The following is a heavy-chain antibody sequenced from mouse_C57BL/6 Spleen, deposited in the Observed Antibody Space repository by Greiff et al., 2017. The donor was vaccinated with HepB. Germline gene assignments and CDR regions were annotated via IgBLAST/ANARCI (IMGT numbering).Heavy chain of an antibody. V-gene: IGHV5-4*01. J-gene: IGHJ2*01. D-gene: IGHD4-1*01. CDR1: GFTFSSYA. CDR2: ISDGGSYT. CDR3: ARERGLGGRYFDY. Sequence: EVKVVESGGGLVKPGGSLKLSCAASGFTFSSYAMSWVRQTPEKRLEWVATISDGGSYTYYPDNVKGRFTISRDNAKNNLYLQMSHLKSEDTAMYYCARERGLGGRYFDYWGQGTTLTVSS.